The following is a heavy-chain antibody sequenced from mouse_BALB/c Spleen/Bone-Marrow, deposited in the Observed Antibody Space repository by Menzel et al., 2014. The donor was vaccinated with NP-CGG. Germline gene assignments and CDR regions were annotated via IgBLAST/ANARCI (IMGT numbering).Heavy chain of an antibody. J-gene: IGHJ4*01. CDR1: GFTFSSYA. V-gene: IGHV5-6-5*01. D-gene: IGHD1-2*01. CDR2: ISSGGST. Sequence: EVMLVESGGGLVKPGGSLKLSCAASGFTFSSYAMSWVRQTPEKRLEWVASISSGGSTYYPDSVKGRFTISRDNARNILYRQMSSLRSEDTAMYYCAREGGTTAHYYAMDYWGSRNLSHRLL. CDR3: AREGGTTAHYYAMDY.